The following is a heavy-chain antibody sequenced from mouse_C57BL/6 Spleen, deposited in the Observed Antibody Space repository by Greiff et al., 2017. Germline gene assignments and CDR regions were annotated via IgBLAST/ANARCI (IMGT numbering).Heavy chain of an antibody. V-gene: IGHV3-6*01. CDR1: GYSITSGYY. Sequence: EVQVVESGPGLVKPSQSLSLTCSVTGYSITSGYYWNWIRQFPGNKLEWMGYISYDGSNNYNPSLKNRISITRDTSKNQSFLKLNSVTTEDTATYYCARDYFDYWGQGPTHTVSS. J-gene: IGHJ2*01. CDR3: ARDYFDY. CDR2: ISYDGSN.